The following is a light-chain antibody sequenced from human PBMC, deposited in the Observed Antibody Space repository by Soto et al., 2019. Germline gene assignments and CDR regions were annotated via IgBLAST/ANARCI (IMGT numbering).Light chain of an antibody. CDR1: SSDVGGYNY. CDR3: SSYTSSSTFPYV. CDR2: DVS. V-gene: IGLV2-14*01. Sequence: QSALTQPASVSGSPGQSITISCTGTSSDVGGYNYVSWYQQHPGKAPKLMIYDVSNRPSGVSNRFSGSESGNTASLTISGLQAEDEADYYCSSYTSSSTFPYVFGTGTKLTVL. J-gene: IGLJ1*01.